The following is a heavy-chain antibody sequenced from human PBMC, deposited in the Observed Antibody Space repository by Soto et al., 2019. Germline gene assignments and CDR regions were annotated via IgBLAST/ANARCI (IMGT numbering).Heavy chain of an antibody. Sequence: EVELLESGGGWVKPGGSLRLSCVVSGLSFDTYAMSWVRQAPGKGLEWVSVISGSGGNIWYADSVKDRFTISRDNSKNTLYLQMSSLRVEGTAVYYCARDGGPVVITFDFWGQGTLVTVSS. CDR3: ARDGGPVVITFDF. J-gene: IGHJ4*02. D-gene: IGHD3-22*01. CDR1: GLSFDTYA. V-gene: IGHV3-23*01. CDR2: ISGSGGNI.